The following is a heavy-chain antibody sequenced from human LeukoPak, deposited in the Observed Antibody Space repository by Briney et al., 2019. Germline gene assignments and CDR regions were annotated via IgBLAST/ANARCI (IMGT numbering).Heavy chain of an antibody. J-gene: IGHJ3*02. D-gene: IGHD6-6*01. V-gene: IGHV3-30*09. CDR3: TKEGPARAFHI. Sequence: GGSLRLSCAASGFTFRYYAMHWVRQAPGKGLEWVAVISNDGSIQYYTDSVKGRFVISRDNSKNTLYLQMSSLKPEDTAVYFCTKEGPARAFHIWGQGTLVTVSS. CDR1: GFTFRYYA. CDR2: ISNDGSIQ.